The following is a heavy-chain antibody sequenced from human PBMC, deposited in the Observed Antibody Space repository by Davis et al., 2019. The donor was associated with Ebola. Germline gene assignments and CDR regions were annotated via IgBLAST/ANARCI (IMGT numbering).Heavy chain of an antibody. V-gene: IGHV3-13*01. J-gene: IGHJ4*02. CDR3: ARDQYFWSGCLGY. D-gene: IGHD3-3*01. CDR2: IGTAGDT. Sequence: GGSLRPPCEAPGFTSSSYDMHWARQATGKGLERVSTIGTAGDTYYPGSVKGRFTISRENAKNSLYLQMNSLRAEDMAVYYCARDQYFWSGCLGYWGQGTLVTVSS. CDR1: GFTSSSYD.